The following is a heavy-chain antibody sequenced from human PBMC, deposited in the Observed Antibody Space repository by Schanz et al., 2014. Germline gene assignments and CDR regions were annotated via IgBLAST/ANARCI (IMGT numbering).Heavy chain of an antibody. CDR1: GYSFTEYF. D-gene: IGHD5-12*01. V-gene: IGHV1-2*02. J-gene: IGHJ4*02. CDR2: INPNSGET. Sequence: QVQLVQSGPAVKKPGASMKVSCLASGYSFTEYFLHWVRQAPGQGLEWMGWINPNSGETNYEQKFKGRVHLTSDTSISTAFMELSGLTSDDTATYFCARARYTGYDCSGYWGQGTLLIVSS. CDR3: ARARYTGYDCSGY.